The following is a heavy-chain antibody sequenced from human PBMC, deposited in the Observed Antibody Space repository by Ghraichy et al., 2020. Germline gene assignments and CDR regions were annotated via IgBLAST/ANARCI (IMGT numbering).Heavy chain of an antibody. CDR2: VSSRSTYT. D-gene: IGHD5-18*01. CDR1: GFKFSDYY. Sequence: GESLNISCAASGFKFSDYYMSWIRQAPGKGLGWVALVSSRSTYTNYADSVKGRFTISRDNAKNSVYLQMNSLRVEDTAVYYCARVGGGGYSYGYYFDYWGQGTLVTVSS. J-gene: IGHJ4*02. CDR3: ARVGGGGYSYGYYFDY. V-gene: IGHV3-11*06.